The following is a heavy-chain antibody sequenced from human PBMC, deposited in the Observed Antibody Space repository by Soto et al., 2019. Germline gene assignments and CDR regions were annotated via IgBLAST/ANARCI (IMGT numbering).Heavy chain of an antibody. V-gene: IGHV3-23*01. CDR3: ARAGPYYYDSSGYYYDY. CDR1: GFTFSSYA. Sequence: GGSLRLSCAASGFTFSSYAMSWVRQAPGKGLEWVSGVSGSGGSTYCVDSVKGRFTISRDNSKNTLYLQMNSLRAEDMAVYYCARAGPYYYDSSGYYYDYWGQGALVTVSS. CDR2: VSGSGGST. D-gene: IGHD3-22*01. J-gene: IGHJ4*02.